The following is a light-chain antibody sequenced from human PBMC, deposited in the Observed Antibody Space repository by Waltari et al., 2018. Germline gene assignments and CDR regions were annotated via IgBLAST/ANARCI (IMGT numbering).Light chain of an antibody. CDR1: SSDFGGYNY. V-gene: IGLV2-8*01. Sequence: QSALTQPPSASGSPGQSVTISCTGTSSDFGGYNYVSWYQRHPGKAPKLMIYEVNNRPSGFAVRFSRSKSGNTASLTVSGLQAEDEAEYSCSSYAGSNNWVFGGGTKLTVL. J-gene: IGLJ3*02. CDR2: EVN. CDR3: SSYAGSNNWV.